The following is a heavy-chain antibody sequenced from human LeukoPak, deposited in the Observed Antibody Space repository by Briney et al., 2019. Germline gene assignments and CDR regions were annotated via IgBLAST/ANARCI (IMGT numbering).Heavy chain of an antibody. CDR2: ISGSGGST. D-gene: IGHD2-2*01. CDR3: AKTTRYCSSTSCSDY. V-gene: IGHV3-23*01. J-gene: IGHJ4*02. CDR1: GFTFSSYA. Sequence: PGGSLRLSCAASGFTFSSYAMSWVRQAPGKGLEWVSAISGSGGSTYYADSVKGRFTISRDNSKNTLYLQMNSPRAEDTAVYYCAKTTRYCSSTSCSDYWGQGTLVTVSS.